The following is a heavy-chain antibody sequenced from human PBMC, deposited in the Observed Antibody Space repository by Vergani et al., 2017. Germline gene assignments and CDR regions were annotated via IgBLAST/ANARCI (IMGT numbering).Heavy chain of an antibody. V-gene: IGHV3-21*01. CDR2: ISSSSSYI. CDR1: GFSFGDNA. D-gene: IGHD3-10*01. CDR3: ARTSTGYYYGSGSSDFDY. Sequence: EVQLVESGGGLVQPGRSLRLSCTASGFSFGDNAMSWVRQAPGKGLEWVSSISSSSSYIYYADSVKGRFTISRDNAKNSLYLQMNSLRAEDTAVYYCARTSTGYYYGSGSSDFDYWGQGTLVTVSS. J-gene: IGHJ4*02.